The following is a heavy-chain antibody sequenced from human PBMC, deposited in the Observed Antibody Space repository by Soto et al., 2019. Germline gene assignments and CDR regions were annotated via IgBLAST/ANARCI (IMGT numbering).Heavy chain of an antibody. CDR1: GYNFAGYW. CDR2: TYPSDSDT. CDR3: ARGGVSTRTFDY. D-gene: IGHD3-3*01. J-gene: IGHJ4*02. Sequence: PXDSLTISCKGSGYNFAGYWIALVRQMPGKGLELMGITYPSDSDTRYRPSFQGQVTISADKSISSAYLQWSSLRASDTAMYYCARGGVSTRTFDYWGQGTPVTVSS. V-gene: IGHV5-51*01.